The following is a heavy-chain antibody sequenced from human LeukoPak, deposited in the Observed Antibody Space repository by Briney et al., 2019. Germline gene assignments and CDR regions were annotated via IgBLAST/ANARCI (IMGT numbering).Heavy chain of an antibody. CDR2: IGTAGDT. D-gene: IGHD6-13*01. CDR3: VRGHSSSWRGGAFDI. J-gene: IGHJ3*02. CDR1: GFTFSSYD. Sequence: GGSLRLSCAASGFTFSSYDMHWVRQATGKGLEWVSAIGTAGDTYYPGSVKGRFTISRENAKNSLYLQMNSLRAGDTAVYYCVRGHSSSWRGGAFDIWGQGTMVTVSS. V-gene: IGHV3-13*01.